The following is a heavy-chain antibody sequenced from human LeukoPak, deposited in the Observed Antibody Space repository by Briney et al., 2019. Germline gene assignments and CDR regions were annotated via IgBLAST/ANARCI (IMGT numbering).Heavy chain of an antibody. CDR2: IHYTGST. CDR1: GGSISSYY. D-gene: IGHD3-10*01. V-gene: IGHV4-59*12. J-gene: IGHJ6*03. CDR3: AREVYGSGSYYLYYMDV. Sequence: SETLSLTCTVSGGSISSYYWSWIRQPPGKGLEWIGYIHYTGSTNYNPSLKSRVTMSVDTSKNQFSLKLSSVTAADTAVYYCAREVYGSGSYYLYYMDVWGKGTTVTISS.